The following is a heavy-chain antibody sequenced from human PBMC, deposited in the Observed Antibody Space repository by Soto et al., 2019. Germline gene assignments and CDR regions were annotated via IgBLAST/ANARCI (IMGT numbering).Heavy chain of an antibody. CDR2: IYHSGST. Sequence: SETLSLTCAVSGGSISSSNWWSWVRQPPGKGLEWIGEIYHSGSTNYNPSLKSRVTISVDKSKNQFPLKLGSVTAADTAVYYCSRILSLSNGPEIGLMDVWGQGTPVTVSS. CDR3: SRILSLSNGPEIGLMDV. D-gene: IGHD3-22*01. CDR1: GGSISSSNW. V-gene: IGHV4-4*02. J-gene: IGHJ6*02.